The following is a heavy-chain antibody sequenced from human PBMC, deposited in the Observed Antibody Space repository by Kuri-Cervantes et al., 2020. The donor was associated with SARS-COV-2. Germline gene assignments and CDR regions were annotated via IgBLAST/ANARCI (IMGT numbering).Heavy chain of an antibody. J-gene: IGHJ3*02. CDR3: ARHVFTPNLVWGDAFDI. CDR2: IYYSGST. CDR1: GGSISSSSYY. V-gene: IGHV4-39*01. Sequence: GSLRLSCTVSGGSISSSSYYWGWIRQPPGKGLEWIGSIYYSGSTYYNPSLKSRVTISVDTSKNQFSLKPSSVTAADTAVYYCARHVFTPNLVWGDAFDIWGQGTMVTVSS. D-gene: IGHD3-16*01.